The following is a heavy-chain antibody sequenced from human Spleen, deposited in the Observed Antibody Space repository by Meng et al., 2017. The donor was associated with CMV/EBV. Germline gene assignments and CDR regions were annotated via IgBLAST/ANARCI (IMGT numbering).Heavy chain of an antibody. D-gene: IGHD5-12*01. V-gene: IGHV1-2*02. Sequence: ASVKVSCKASGYTFTGYYMHWVRQAPGQGLEWMGWINPNSGGTKYAQKFQGRVTITTDESTSTAYMELSSLRSEDTAVYYCARARDSGYDLDHGMDVWGQGTTVTVSS. CDR2: INPNSGGT. CDR1: GYTFTGYY. J-gene: IGHJ6*02. CDR3: ARARDSGYDLDHGMDV.